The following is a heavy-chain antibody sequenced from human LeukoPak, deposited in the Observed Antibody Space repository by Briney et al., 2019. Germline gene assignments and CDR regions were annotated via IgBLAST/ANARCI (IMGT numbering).Heavy chain of an antibody. CDR2: IYHSGST. Sequence: SETLSLTCTVSGGSISSGGYYWSWIRQPPGKGLEWIGYIYHSGSTYYNPSLKSRVTISVDRSKNQFSLKLSSVTAADTAVYYCARGLFLFDYWGQGTLVTVSS. CDR1: GGSISSGGYY. J-gene: IGHJ4*02. CDR3: ARGLFLFDY. V-gene: IGHV4-30-2*01.